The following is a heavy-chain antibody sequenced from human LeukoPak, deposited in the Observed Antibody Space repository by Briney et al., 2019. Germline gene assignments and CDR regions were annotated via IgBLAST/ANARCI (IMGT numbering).Heavy chain of an antibody. D-gene: IGHD3-10*01. CDR1: GFTFSSYG. CDR3: ANENYYGSGSYPDY. J-gene: IGHJ4*02. CDR2: ISYDGSNK. V-gene: IGHV3-30*18. Sequence: GRSLRLSCAASGFTFSSYGIHWVRQAPGKGLEWVALISYDGSNKYYADSVKGRFTISRDNPKNTLYLQMNSLRAEDTAVYYCANENYYGSGSYPDYWGQGTLVTVSS.